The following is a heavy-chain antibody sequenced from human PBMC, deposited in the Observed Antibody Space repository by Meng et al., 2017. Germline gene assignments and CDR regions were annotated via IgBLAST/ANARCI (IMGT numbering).Heavy chain of an antibody. CDR3: AHSLEMATTTKYFQH. D-gene: IGHD5-24*01. CDR2: IYWNDAK. CDR1: GFSLSTCGVG. V-gene: IGHV2-5*01. J-gene: IGHJ1*01. Sequence: IPRKEFGPTMVKPTQTLTLSCTFSGFSLSTCGVGLGWIRQPPGKALEWLALIYWNDAKRYSPYLKSRLTINKDTSKNQVVLTMTNMDPVDTATYYCAHSLEMATTTKYFQHWGQGTLVTVSS.